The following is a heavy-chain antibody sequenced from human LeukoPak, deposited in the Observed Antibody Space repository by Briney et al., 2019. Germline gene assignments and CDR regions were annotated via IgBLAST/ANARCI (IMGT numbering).Heavy chain of an antibody. V-gene: IGHV3-74*01. CDR2: ISSDGIDT. Sequence: GGSLRLSCAASGFPFSTYWMHWVRQAPGKGPVWVSRISSDGIDTNYADSVKGRFTISRDNAKSTLFLQMNSLRAEDTAVYYCARAFSGVGDAYDIWGQGTMVTVSS. CDR3: ARAFSGVGDAYDI. CDR1: GFPFSTYW. D-gene: IGHD1-26*01. J-gene: IGHJ3*02.